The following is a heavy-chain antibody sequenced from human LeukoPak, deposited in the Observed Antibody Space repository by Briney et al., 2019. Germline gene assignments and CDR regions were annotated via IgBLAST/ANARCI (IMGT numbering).Heavy chain of an antibody. CDR1: GGTFSSYA. Sequence: SVKVSCKASGGTFSSYAISWVRQALGQGLEWMGGIMPIFGTANYAQKFQGRVTITADESTSTAYMELSSLRSEDTAVYYCASSQRGVIVDAFDIWGQGTMVTVSS. D-gene: IGHD3-10*01. CDR2: IMPIFGTA. CDR3: ASSQRGVIVDAFDI. J-gene: IGHJ3*02. V-gene: IGHV1-69*01.